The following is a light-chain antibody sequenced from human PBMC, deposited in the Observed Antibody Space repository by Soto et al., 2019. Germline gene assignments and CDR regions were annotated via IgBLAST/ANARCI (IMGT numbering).Light chain of an antibody. V-gene: IGKV1D-12*01. Sequence: DIQMTQSPSSVSASVGDSVTITCRASRIISSWLAWYQQRPGKAPKLLIYAASTLRSGIPLRFSGSASGTEFTPTISSLQREDFATYYCQQTHSFPPTFGQGTRLEI. CDR2: AAS. J-gene: IGKJ5*01. CDR1: RIISSW. CDR3: QQTHSFPPT.